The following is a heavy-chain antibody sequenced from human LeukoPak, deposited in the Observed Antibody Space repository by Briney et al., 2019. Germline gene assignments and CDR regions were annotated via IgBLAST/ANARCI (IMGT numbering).Heavy chain of an antibody. CDR2: ISGGGDSA. CDR1: GFTFSNYG. CDR3: AKVGYTYGPQPFDY. D-gene: IGHD5-18*01. J-gene: IGHJ4*02. Sequence: GGSLRLSCATSGFTFSNYGMSWVRQAPGKGLDWVSGISGGGDSAHYADSVKGRFTISRDNSRNTLYLQMNSLRAEDTAVYYCAKVGYTYGPQPFDYWGQGTLVTVSS. V-gene: IGHV3-23*01.